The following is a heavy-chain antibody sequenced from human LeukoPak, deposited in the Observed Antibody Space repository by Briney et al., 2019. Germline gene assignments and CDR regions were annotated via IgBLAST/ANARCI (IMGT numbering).Heavy chain of an antibody. V-gene: IGHV4-59*12. CDR1: GDSISSYY. CDR3: ARETSQKGAHYMDV. Sequence: PSETLSLTCTVSGDSISSYYWNWIRQPPGKGLEWIGYIYHSGSTNYKSSLKSRVTISVDTSKNQFSLKLSSVTAANTAVYYCARETSQKGAHYMDVWGKGTTVTISS. J-gene: IGHJ6*03. D-gene: IGHD3-16*01. CDR2: IYHSGST.